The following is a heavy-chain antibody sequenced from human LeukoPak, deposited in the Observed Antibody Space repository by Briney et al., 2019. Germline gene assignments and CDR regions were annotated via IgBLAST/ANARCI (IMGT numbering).Heavy chain of an antibody. CDR2: IYYSGST. V-gene: IGHV4-39*07. D-gene: IGHD1-26*01. Sequence: SETLSLTCTVSGGSISSSSYYWGWLRQPPGKGLEWIGSIYYSGSTYYNPSLKSRVTISVDTSKNQFSLKLSSVTAADTAVYYCARWEAYAFDIWGQGTMVTVSS. CDR1: GGSISSSSYY. J-gene: IGHJ3*02. CDR3: ARWEAYAFDI.